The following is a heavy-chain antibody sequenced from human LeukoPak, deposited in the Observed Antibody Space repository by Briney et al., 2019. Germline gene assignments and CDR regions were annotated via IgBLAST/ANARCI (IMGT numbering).Heavy chain of an antibody. CDR1: GYSISSGYY. Sequence: SSETLSLTCTVSGYSISSGYYWGWIRQPPGEGLEWIGSIYHSGSTNYNPSLKSRVTISVDTSKNQFSLKLSSVTAADAAVYYCARLTKNDSGSFRFGKKKRGYMDVWGKGTTVTIS. D-gene: IGHD3-10*01. CDR2: IYHSGST. J-gene: IGHJ6*03. V-gene: IGHV4-38-2*02. CDR3: ARLTKNDSGSFRFGKKKRGYMDV.